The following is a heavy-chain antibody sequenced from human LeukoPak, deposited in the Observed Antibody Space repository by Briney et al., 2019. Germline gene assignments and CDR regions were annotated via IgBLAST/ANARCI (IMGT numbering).Heavy chain of an antibody. Sequence: SETLSLTCTVSGGSISSSSYYWGWIRQPPGKGLEWIGSIYYSGSTYYNPSLKSRVTISVDTSKNQLSLKLSSVTAADTAVYYCARKTVTIQYYYYYYGMDVWGQGTTVTVSS. CDR2: IYYSGST. V-gene: IGHV4-39*01. CDR3: ARKTVTIQYYYYYYGMDV. D-gene: IGHD4-17*01. J-gene: IGHJ6*02. CDR1: GGSISSSSYY.